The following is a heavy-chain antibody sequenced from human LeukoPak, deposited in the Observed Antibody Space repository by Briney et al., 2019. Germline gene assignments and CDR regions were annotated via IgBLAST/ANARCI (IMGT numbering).Heavy chain of an antibody. CDR2: VRYEGSNK. CDR3: AKALSGSLVDY. V-gene: IGHV3-30*02. CDR1: GFTFSSYG. D-gene: IGHD1-26*01. J-gene: IGHJ4*02. Sequence: PGGSLRLSCAASGFTFSSYGMHWVREAPGKGLEWVAFVRYEGSNKYYADSVKGRFTISRDNSKNTLYLQMNRLRAEDTAVYYCAKALSGSLVDYWGQGTLVTVSS.